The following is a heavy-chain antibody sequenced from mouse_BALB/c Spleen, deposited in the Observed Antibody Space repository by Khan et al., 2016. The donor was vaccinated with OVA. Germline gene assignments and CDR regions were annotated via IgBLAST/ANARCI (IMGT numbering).Heavy chain of an antibody. CDR2: ISYSGST. Sequence: VQLQQSGPGLVKPSQSLSLTCTVTGYSITSDYAWNWIRQFPGNKLEWMGYISYSGSTNYNPSLKSRISITRDTSKNQFFLQLNSVTTEDTATYYCARDGSRDNDAMDYWGQGTSVTVSS. V-gene: IGHV3-2*02. D-gene: IGHD2-3*01. J-gene: IGHJ4*01. CDR1: GYSITSDYA. CDR3: ARDGSRDNDAMDY.